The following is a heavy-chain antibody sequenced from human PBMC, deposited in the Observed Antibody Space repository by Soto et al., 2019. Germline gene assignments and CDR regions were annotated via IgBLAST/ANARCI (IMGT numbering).Heavy chain of an antibody. Sequence: SETLSLTCTLSGDSVSKYYWNWIRQPAGKGLEWIGRIHSTRSPNYNPSLKSRVTMSVDTSKNQFSLKLNLTSVTAADTAVYYCARSPAYGDYANLDTWGQGTLVTASS. CDR3: ARSPAYGDYANLDT. J-gene: IGHJ5*02. CDR2: IHSTRSP. CDR1: GDSVSKYY. D-gene: IGHD4-17*01. V-gene: IGHV4-4*07.